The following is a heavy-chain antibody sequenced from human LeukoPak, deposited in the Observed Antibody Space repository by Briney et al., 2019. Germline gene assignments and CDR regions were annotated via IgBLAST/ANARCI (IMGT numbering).Heavy chain of an antibody. CDR2: INSDGSSI. CDR1: GFTSSSYW. J-gene: IGHJ4*02. V-gene: IGHV3-74*01. CDR3: ARRVVVPAAPYYFDY. Sequence: GGSLRLSCAASGFTSSSYWMHWVRQAPGKGLVWVSRINSDGSSINYADSVKGRFTISRDNAKNTLYLQMNSLRAEDTAVYYCARRVVVPAAPYYFDYWGQGALVTVSS. D-gene: IGHD2-2*01.